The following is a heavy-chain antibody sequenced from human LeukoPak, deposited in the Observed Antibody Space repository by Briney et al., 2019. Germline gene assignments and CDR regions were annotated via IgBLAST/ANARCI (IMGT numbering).Heavy chain of an antibody. V-gene: IGHV4-59*12. CDR2: IYYSGST. D-gene: IGHD3-10*01. CDR1: GGSISSYY. J-gene: IGHJ4*02. CDR3: ARDRYYYYGSGSYYLFDY. Sequence: SETLSLTCTVSGGSISSYYWSWIRQPPGKGREWIGYIYYSGSTNYNPSLKRRVTMSVDTSKNQFSLKLSSVTAADTAVYYCARDRYYYYGSGSYYLFDYWGQGTLVTVSS.